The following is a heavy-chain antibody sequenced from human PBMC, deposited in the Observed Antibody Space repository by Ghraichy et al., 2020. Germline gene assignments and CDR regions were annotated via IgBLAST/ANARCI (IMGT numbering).Heavy chain of an antibody. J-gene: IGHJ4*02. CDR1: GYSISSGYY. D-gene: IGHD4-17*01. V-gene: IGHV4-38-2*01. CDR2: IYHSGST. Sequence: TLSLTCAVSGYSISSGYYWGWIRQPPGKGLEWIGSIYHSGSTYYNPSLKSRVTISVDTSKNQFSLKLSSLTAADTAVYYCARYDYGDPFDYWGQGTLVTVSS. CDR3: ARYDYGDPFDY.